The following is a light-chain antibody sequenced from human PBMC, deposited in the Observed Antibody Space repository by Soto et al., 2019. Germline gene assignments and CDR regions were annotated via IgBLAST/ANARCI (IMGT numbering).Light chain of an antibody. V-gene: IGKV3-11*01. CDR2: DAS. J-gene: IGKJ5*01. CDR1: QSVSSY. CDR3: QQRSNWSPT. Sequence: EIVLTQSPATLSLSPGERATLSCRASQSVSSYLAWYQQKPGQAPRLLIYDASNRATGITARFSGSGSGTDVTLTISSLEPEDFAVYYCQQRSNWSPTFGQGTRLEIK.